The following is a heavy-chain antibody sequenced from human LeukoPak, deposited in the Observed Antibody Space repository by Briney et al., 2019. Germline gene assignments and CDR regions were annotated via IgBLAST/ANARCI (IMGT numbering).Heavy chain of an antibody. CDR1: GFPFNIYA. J-gene: IGHJ4*02. CDR3: AKYTQTGDSFDY. CDR2: IGRNGDNI. D-gene: IGHD7-27*01. V-gene: IGHV3-23*01. Sequence: GGSLSLSCVTSGFPFNIYAMIWLRQAPGEGLEWVSVIGRNGDNIHYADSVKGRFTIYRDNSKNTLYLQMNTLRAEDTAVYHCAKYTQTGDSFDYWGQGTLVAVSS.